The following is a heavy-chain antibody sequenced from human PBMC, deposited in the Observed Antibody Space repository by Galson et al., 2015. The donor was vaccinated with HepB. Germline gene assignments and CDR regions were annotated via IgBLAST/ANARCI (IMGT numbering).Heavy chain of an antibody. V-gene: IGHV1-46*01. J-gene: IGHJ4*02. CDR2: FNPSGGST. CDR1: GYTFTSHY. Sequence: SVKVSCKASGYTFTSHYMHWVRQAPGQGLEWVGMFNPSGGSTTYAQKFQGRVTMTRDTSTSAVSMDLSSLRSEDTAVYYCARDLEGCKSTSCGLDYWGQGTLVTVSS. CDR3: ARDLEGCKSTSCGLDY. D-gene: IGHD2-2*01.